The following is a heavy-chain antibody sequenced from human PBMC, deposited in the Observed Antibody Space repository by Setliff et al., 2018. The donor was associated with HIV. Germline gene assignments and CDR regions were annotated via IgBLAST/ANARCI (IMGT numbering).Heavy chain of an antibody. CDR3: AAFFVTPMTTQDF. V-gene: IGHV4-34*01. Sequence: PSETLSLTCAVYGGPSTDHYWNWIRQSPGMGLEWIAEIHHTGFINYNPSLRSRVSVSRDMSSNQFSLGLSSVTAADAAVYYCAAFFVTPMTTQDFWGQGTLVTVSS. D-gene: IGHD4-4*01. CDR1: GGPSTDHY. CDR2: IHHTGFI. J-gene: IGHJ4*02.